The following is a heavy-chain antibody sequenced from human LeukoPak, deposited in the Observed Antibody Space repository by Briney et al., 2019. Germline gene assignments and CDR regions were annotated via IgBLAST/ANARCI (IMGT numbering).Heavy chain of an antibody. V-gene: IGHV3-48*04. Sequence: PGGSLRLSCAASGFTFSSYSMNWVRQAPGKGLEWVSYISSSSSTIYYADSVKGRFTISRDNAKNSLCLQMNSLRAEDTAVYYCAREDYRSGFDYWGQGTLVTVSS. J-gene: IGHJ4*02. CDR2: ISSSSSTI. D-gene: IGHD4-11*01. CDR1: GFTFSSYS. CDR3: AREDYRSGFDY.